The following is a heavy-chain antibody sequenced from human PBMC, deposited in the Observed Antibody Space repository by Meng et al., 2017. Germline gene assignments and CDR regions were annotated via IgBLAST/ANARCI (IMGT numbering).Heavy chain of an antibody. V-gene: IGHV4-34*01. Sequence: QVEQQQWGAGLLKPSETLSLTCAVYGGSLSGYYWSWIRQPPGKGLEWIGEINHSGSTNYNPSLKSRVTISVDTSKNQFSLKLSSVTAADTAVYYCASSGYSYGYRFDYWGQGTLVTVSS. CDR2: INHSGST. D-gene: IGHD5-18*01. CDR3: ASSGYSYGYRFDY. J-gene: IGHJ4*02. CDR1: GGSLSGYY.